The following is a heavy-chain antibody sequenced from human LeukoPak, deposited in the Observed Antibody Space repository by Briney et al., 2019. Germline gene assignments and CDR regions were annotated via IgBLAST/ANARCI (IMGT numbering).Heavy chain of an antibody. J-gene: IGHJ4*02. CDR1: GFTFSSYW. Sequence: GGSLRLSCAVSGFTFSSYWMSWVRQTPGKGLEWVANIKQDGSEEYYVDSVKGRFTISRDNAQNSLYLQLNYLRAGDTAVYYCARDDTVTTRVGFIDWGQGTLVTVSS. V-gene: IGHV3-7*01. D-gene: IGHD4-17*01. CDR2: IKQDGSEE. CDR3: ARDDTVTTRVGFID.